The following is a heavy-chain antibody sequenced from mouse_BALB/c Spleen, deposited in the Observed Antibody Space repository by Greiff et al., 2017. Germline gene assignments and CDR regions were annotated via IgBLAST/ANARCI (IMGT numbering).Heavy chain of an antibody. CDR2: ISYDGSN. D-gene: IGHD4-1*01. CDR3: ARDQDWAGFAY. CDR1: GYSITSGYY. Sequence: EVQVVESGPGLVKPSQSLSLTCSVSGYSITSGYYWYWIRQFPGSQLEWMANISYDGSNNYNPSLKNRISITGDTSKNQFFLKLNSVTTEDTATYCCARDQDWAGFAYWGQGTLVTVSA. V-gene: IGHV3-6*02. J-gene: IGHJ3*01.